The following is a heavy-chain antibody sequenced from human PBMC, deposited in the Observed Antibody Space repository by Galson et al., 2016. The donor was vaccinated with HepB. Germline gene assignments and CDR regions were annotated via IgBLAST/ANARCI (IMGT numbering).Heavy chain of an antibody. CDR1: GFSFSTYG. J-gene: IGHJ2*01. CDR3: AKVFRQYSYGYSGWYFDL. CDR2: ISPDGNII. V-gene: IGHV3-30*18. Sequence: LRLSCAASGFSFSTYGMHWVRQAPGKGLEWVAVISPDGNIIHSADSVKGRFTISRDNSKTTLFLQMNSLRIDDTAVYYCAKVFRQYSYGYSGWYFDLWGRGTLVTVSS. D-gene: IGHD5-18*01.